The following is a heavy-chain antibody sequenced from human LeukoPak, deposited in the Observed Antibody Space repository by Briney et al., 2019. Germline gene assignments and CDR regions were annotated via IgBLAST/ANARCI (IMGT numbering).Heavy chain of an antibody. D-gene: IGHD4-11*01. J-gene: IGHJ6*03. V-gene: IGHV4-39*01. CDR1: GGSISSSDYY. CDR3: ARLKSDYMDYYYYYYMEV. CDR2: IYYSGSS. Sequence: PSETLSLTCAVSGGSISSSDYYWGWIRQPPGKGLEWIGSIYYSGSSYYNPSLKSRVTISVDTSKNQFSLKLSSVIAADTAVYYCARLKSDYMDYYYYYYMEVWGKGTTVTVSS.